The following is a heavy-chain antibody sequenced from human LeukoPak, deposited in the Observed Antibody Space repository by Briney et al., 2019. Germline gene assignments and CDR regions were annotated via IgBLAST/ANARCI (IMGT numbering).Heavy chain of an antibody. Sequence: SETLSLTWTVSGGSISSYYWSWIRQPPGKGLEWVGYIYYSGSTNYNPSLKSRVTISVDTSKNQFSLKLSSVTAADTAVYYCARERDLGGYDHFDYWGQGTLVTVSS. CDR2: IYYSGST. V-gene: IGHV4-59*01. D-gene: IGHD5-12*01. CDR1: GGSISSYY. J-gene: IGHJ4*02. CDR3: ARERDLGGYDHFDY.